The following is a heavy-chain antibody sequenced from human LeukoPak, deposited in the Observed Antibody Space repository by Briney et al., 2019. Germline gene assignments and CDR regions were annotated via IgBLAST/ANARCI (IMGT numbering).Heavy chain of an antibody. D-gene: IGHD2-15*01. J-gene: IGHJ4*02. Sequence: GASVKVSCKASGYTFTSYGISWVRQAPRQGLEWMGWISTYNGNTNYAQKLQGRVTMTTDTSTSTAYMELRSLRSDDTAVYYCGVVRDTGYLTFDYWGQGTLSPSPQ. CDR1: GYTFTSYG. CDR2: ISTYNGNT. CDR3: GVVRDTGYLTFDY. V-gene: IGHV1-18*01.